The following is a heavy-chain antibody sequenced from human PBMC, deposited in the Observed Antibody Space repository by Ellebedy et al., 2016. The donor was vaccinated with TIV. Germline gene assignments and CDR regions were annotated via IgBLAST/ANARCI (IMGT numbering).Heavy chain of an antibody. CDR2: ISSSSTTI. D-gene: IGHD6-19*01. CDR1: GFSFSSYS. Sequence: PGGSLRLSCAASGFSFSSYSMNWVRQAPGKGLEWISYISSSSTTIYYADSVKGRFTISRDNAKNSLYLQMNSLRSEDTGVYFCARDARVAGSLDHWGQGTLVTASS. CDR3: ARDARVAGSLDH. J-gene: IGHJ5*02. V-gene: IGHV3-48*01.